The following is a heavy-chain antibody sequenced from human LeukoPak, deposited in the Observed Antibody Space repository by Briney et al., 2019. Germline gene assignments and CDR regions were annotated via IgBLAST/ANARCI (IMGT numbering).Heavy chain of an antibody. J-gene: IGHJ4*02. CDR2: LSAKDDGT. V-gene: IGHV1-2*02. D-gene: IGHD3-16*01. Sequence: ASVKVSCKASGYTFTGYYIHWVRQAPGQGLEWMGWLSAKDDGTDYAQKFRGRVTMTRDTSISTTYMDLSGLRSDDTAVYFCVRAPAGGPFDYWGLGILVTVSS. CDR1: GYTFTGYY. CDR3: VRAPAGGPFDY.